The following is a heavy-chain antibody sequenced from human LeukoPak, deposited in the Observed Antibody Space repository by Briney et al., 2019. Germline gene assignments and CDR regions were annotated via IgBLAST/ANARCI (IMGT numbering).Heavy chain of an antibody. CDR2: KYYDGNSGNT. CDR1: GGSMSYYY. J-gene: IGHJ4*02. V-gene: IGHV4-59*01. Sequence: SETLSLTCTVSGGSMSYYYWTWIRQTPGKGLEWIGYKYYDGNSGNTNYNPSLESRVTISVDTSKNHVSLNLTSVTAADTAVYYCAKMFNADVYFEYWGQGILVTVSS. CDR3: AKMFNADVYFEY. D-gene: IGHD2-2*01.